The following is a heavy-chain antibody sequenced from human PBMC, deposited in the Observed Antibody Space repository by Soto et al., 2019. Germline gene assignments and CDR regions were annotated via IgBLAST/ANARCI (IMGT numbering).Heavy chain of an antibody. Sequence: PSETLSLTCTVSGGSIISTTYYWGWIRQPPGKGLEWIGSAYYSGSTYYNSSLKSRVTVSVDTSKNQFSLKLRSVTAADTAVYYCARDAVAGTDYWGQGIQVTVSS. D-gene: IGHD6-19*01. CDR2: AYYSGST. V-gene: IGHV4-39*02. CDR1: GGSIISTTYY. J-gene: IGHJ4*02. CDR3: ARDAVAGTDY.